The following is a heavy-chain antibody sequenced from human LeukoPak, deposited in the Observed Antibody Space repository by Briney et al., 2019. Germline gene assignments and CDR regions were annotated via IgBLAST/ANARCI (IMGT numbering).Heavy chain of an antibody. J-gene: IGHJ3*02. CDR1: GGTFSSYA. V-gene: IGHV1-69*05. CDR3: AREVVVGDDAFDI. Sequence: GSSVKVSCKASGGTFSSYAISWVRQAPGQGLEWMGGIIPIFGTANYAQKFQGGVTITTDESTRTAYMELSRLRSEDTAVYYCAREVVVGDDAFDIWGQGTMVTVSS. CDR2: IIPIFGTA. D-gene: IGHD2-2*01.